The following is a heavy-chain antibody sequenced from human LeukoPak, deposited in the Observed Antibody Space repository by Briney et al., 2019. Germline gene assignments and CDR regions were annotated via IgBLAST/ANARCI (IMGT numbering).Heavy chain of an antibody. CDR2: MYYSGGT. J-gene: IGHJ4*02. V-gene: IGHV4-39*07. CDR3: ARDHWFGETDY. D-gene: IGHD3-10*01. Sequence: PSLTLSLTCTVSGGSISSRSYYWGWIRQPPGKGLEWIGNMYYSGGTYYNPSLKSRVNISVDTSKKQFSLKLSSVTAADTAVYYCARDHWFGETDYWGQGTLVTVSS. CDR1: GGSISSRSYY.